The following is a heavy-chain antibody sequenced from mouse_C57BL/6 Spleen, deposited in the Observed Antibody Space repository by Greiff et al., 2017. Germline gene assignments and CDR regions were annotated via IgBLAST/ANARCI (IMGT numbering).Heavy chain of an antibody. D-gene: IGHD2-4*01. V-gene: IGHV5-17*01. CDR2: ISSGSSTI. J-gene: IGHJ3*01. Sequence: EVQLQESGGGLVKPGGSLKLSCAASGFTFSDYGMHWVRQAPEKGLEWVAYISSGSSTIYYADTVKGRFTISRDNAKNTLFLQMTSLRSEDTAMYYCARDYDYDVFAYWGQGTLVTVSA. CDR3: ARDYDYDVFAY. CDR1: GFTFSDYG.